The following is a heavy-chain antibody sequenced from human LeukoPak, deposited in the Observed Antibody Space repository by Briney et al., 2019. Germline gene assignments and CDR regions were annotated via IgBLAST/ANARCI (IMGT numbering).Heavy chain of an antibody. V-gene: IGHV3-48*02. CDR1: ELTFSSYT. D-gene: IGHD3-10*01. Sequence: GGPLRPSCAAFELTFSSYTMDWVRQAPGKGLKWFSYTISSDSTIYYADSSKGRSTISRANAENSLYLQMDSMRDEDTAVYYCAREVLTGSYYIDYWGQGTLVTVSS. CDR3: AREVLTGSYYIDY. CDR2: TISSDSTI. J-gene: IGHJ4*02.